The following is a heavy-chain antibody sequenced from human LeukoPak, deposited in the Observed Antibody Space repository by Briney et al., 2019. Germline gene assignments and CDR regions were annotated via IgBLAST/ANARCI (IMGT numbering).Heavy chain of an antibody. J-gene: IGHJ3*02. V-gene: IGHV3-30*02. Sequence: PGGSLRLSCAASGFTFSSYGMHWVRQAPGKGLGWVAFMRYDGSNKYYADSVKGRFTISRDNSKNTLYLQMNSLRAEDTAVYYCAKFAGYCSSTSCSNDAFDIWGQGTMVTVSS. CDR3: AKFAGYCSSTSCSNDAFDI. CDR1: GFTFSSYG. CDR2: MRYDGSNK. D-gene: IGHD2-2*01.